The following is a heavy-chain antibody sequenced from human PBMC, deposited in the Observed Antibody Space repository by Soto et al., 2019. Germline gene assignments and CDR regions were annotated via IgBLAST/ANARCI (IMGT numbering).Heavy chain of an antibody. CDR1: GFTFSSYS. V-gene: IGHV3-15*01. Sequence: GGSLKLSCAASGFTFSSYSMNWVRQAPGKGLEWVGRIKSKTDGGTTDYAAPVKGRFTISRDDSKNTLYLQMNSLKTEDTAVYYCTTARGTYGAEYFQHWGQGTLVTVSS. CDR2: IKSKTDGGTT. J-gene: IGHJ1*01. D-gene: IGHD4-17*01. CDR3: TTARGTYGAEYFQH.